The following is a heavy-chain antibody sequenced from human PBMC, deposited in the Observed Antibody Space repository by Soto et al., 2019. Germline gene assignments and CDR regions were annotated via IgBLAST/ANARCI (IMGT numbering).Heavy chain of an antibody. V-gene: IGHV1-24*01. Sequence: ASVKVSCKVSGYTLTELSMHWVRQAPGKGLEWMGGFDPEDGETIYAQKFQGRVTMTEDTSTDTAYMELSSLRSEDTAVYYCATARYGGNPSGAFDIWGQGTMVTVSS. CDR1: GYTLTELS. CDR3: ATARYGGNPSGAFDI. D-gene: IGHD2-15*01. CDR2: FDPEDGET. J-gene: IGHJ3*02.